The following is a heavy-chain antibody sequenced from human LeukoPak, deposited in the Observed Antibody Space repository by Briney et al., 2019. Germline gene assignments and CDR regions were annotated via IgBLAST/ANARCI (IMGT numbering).Heavy chain of an antibody. CDR1: GFKFSSYG. J-gene: IGHJ4*02. CDR3: AKGGVSDRGSWYGDYFDY. V-gene: IGHV3-30*18. D-gene: IGHD6-13*01. Sequence: PGGSLRLSCEASGFKFSSYGMHWVRQAPGKGLEWVAVLSADGSHKQFADAVKDRFATSRDNSKETLYLQMNGLRSEDTAIYYCAKGGVSDRGSWYGDYFDYWGQGTLVTVSS. CDR2: LSADGSHK.